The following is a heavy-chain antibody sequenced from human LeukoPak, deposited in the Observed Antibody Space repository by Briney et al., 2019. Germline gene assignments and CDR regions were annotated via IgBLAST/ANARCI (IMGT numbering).Heavy chain of an antibody. D-gene: IGHD5-18*01. J-gene: IGHJ6*02. CDR2: IYYSGST. CDR1: GGSISSGGYY. CDR3: ARDRLVDTATVNAPTRPDYSYSYSGMDV. V-gene: IGHV4-31*03. Sequence: PSETLSLTCTVSGGSISSGGYYWSWIRQHPGKGLEWIGYIYYSGSTYYNPSLKSRVTISVDTSKNQFSLKLSSVTAADTAVYYCARDRLVDTATVNAPTRPDYSYSYSGMDVWGQGTTVTAS.